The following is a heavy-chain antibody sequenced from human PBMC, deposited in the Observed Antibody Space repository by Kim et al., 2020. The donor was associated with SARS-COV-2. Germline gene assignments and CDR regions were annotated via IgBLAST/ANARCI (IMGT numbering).Heavy chain of an antibody. D-gene: IGHD3-16*01. CDR2: INPNSGGT. J-gene: IGHJ4*02. V-gene: IGHV1-2*02. Sequence: ASVKVSCKASGYTFTGYYMHWVRQAPGQGLEWMGWINPNSGGTNYAQKFQGRVTMTRDTSISTAYMELSRLRSDDTAVYYCARGITFGGVYYFDYWGQGTLVTVSS. CDR3: ARGITFGGVYYFDY. CDR1: GYTFTGYY.